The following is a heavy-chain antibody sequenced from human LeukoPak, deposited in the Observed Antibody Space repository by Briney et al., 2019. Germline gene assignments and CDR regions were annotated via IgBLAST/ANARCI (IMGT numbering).Heavy chain of an antibody. J-gene: IGHJ5*02. CDR2: IYYSGST. CDR3: ARGGNYYDSSGYYYVSWFDP. V-gene: IGHV4-30-4*01. D-gene: IGHD3-22*01. CDR1: GVSISSGDYY. Sequence: SETLSLTCTVSGVSISSGDYYWSWIRQPPGKGLEWIGYIYYSGSTYYNPSLKSRVTISVDTSKNQFSLKLSSVTAADTAVYYCARGGNYYDSSGYYYVSWFDPWGQGTLVTVSS.